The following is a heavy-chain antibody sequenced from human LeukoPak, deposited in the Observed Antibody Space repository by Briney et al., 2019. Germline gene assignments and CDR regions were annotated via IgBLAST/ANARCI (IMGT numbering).Heavy chain of an antibody. D-gene: IGHD3-10*01. CDR1: GYTFTGYY. J-gene: IGHJ4*02. CDR3: ARGDGSGGLYFFDY. CDR2: INPSGGST. V-gene: IGHV1-46*01. Sequence: ASVTVSCKASGYTFTGYYLHWVRQPPGQGREWMGRINPSGGSTSYAQKLQGRVTMTRDTSTSTVYMELSSLRSEDTAVYYCARGDGSGGLYFFDYWGQGTPVTVSS.